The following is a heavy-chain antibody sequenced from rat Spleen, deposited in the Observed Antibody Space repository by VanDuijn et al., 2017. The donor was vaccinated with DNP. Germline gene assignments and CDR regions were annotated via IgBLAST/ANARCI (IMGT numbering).Heavy chain of an antibody. V-gene: IGHV5S13*01. CDR2: ISTGGGNT. Sequence: EVQLVESGGGLVQPGRSLKFSCTASGFTFSNYHMAWVRQAPTKGLEWVASISTGGGNTYYRDSVKGRFTISRDNAKNTQCLQMDSLRSEDTATYYCATQLSYAMDAWGQGTSVTVSS. CDR3: ATQLSYAMDA. CDR1: GFTFSNYH. J-gene: IGHJ4*01. D-gene: IGHD1-2*01.